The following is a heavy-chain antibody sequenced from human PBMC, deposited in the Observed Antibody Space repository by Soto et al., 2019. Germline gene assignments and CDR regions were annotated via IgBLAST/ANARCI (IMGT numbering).Heavy chain of an antibody. CDR3: AKATLSS. CDR2: ISYDGSNK. CDR1: GFTFSSYG. J-gene: IGHJ5*02. Sequence: GGSLRLSCAASGFTFSSYGMHWVRQAPGKGLEWVAVISYDGSNKYYADSVKGRFTISRDNSKNTLYLQMNSLRAEDTAVYYCAKATLSSWGQGTLVTVSS. V-gene: IGHV3-30*18.